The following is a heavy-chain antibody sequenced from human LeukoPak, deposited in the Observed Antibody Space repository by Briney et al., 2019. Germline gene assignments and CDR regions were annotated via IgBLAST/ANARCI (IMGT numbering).Heavy chain of an antibody. J-gene: IGHJ6*02. Sequence: ASVKVSCKASGYTFTSYGISWVRQAPGQGLEWIGWISAYNGNTNYAQKLQGRVTMTTDTSTSTAYMELRSLRSDDTAVYYCARDGLYGGYYYYGMDVWGQGTTVTVSS. CDR3: ARDGLYGGYYYYGMDV. CDR1: GYTFTSYG. V-gene: IGHV1-18*01. D-gene: IGHD4/OR15-4a*01. CDR2: ISAYNGNT.